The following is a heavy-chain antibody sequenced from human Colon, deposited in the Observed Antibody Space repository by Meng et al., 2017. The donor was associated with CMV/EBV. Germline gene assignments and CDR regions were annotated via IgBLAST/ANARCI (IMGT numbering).Heavy chain of an antibody. CDR1: SGAVMAFD. Sequence: QVPLPQWGEPPLTPSRTLPLTCGAYSGAVMAFDWYWLRPSKGKGLESLSYINYAKSTSYNPYNRRRVTISLAKSQEQLSLRLSSVTDADTAVYSCARRGLSGSFCPWGQRTLVTVSS. CDR2: INYAKST. V-gene: IGHV4-34*01. CDR3: ARRGLSGSFCP. J-gene: IGHJ4*02. D-gene: IGHD3-10*01.